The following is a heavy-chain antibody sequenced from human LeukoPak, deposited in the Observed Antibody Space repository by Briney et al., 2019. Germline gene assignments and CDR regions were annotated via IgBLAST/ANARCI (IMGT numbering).Heavy chain of an antibody. CDR2: ISGNGGNT. D-gene: IGHD2-2*02. CDR3: AKDESGYCTSTSCYKWFDP. Sequence: GGSLRLYCAASGFTNYAISWVRQAPGKGLEWVSTISGNGGNTYYADSVKGRFTISRDNSKNTLYLQMNSLRAEDTAVYYCAKDESGYCTSTSCYKWFDPWGQGTLVTVSS. CDR1: GFTNYA. V-gene: IGHV3-23*01. J-gene: IGHJ5*02.